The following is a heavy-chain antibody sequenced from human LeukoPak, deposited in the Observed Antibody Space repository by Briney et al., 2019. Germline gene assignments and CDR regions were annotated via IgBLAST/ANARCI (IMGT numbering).Heavy chain of an antibody. J-gene: IGHJ3*02. CDR3: ARRDIAFNAFDT. V-gene: IGHV4-39*01. CDR1: GDSISSIPCY. Sequence: SETLSLTCKVSGDSISSIPCYWGWIRQSPGKGLEWIGSFCSSGTTYYNPSLKSRVTISIDTSKNQFSLKMISVTAADTAVYYCARRDIAFNAFDTWSQGTMVTVSS. CDR2: FCSSGTT. D-gene: IGHD2-21*01.